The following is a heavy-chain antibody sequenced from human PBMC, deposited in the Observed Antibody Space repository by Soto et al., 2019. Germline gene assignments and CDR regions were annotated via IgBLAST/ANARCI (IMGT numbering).Heavy chain of an antibody. D-gene: IGHD3-3*01. CDR3: ARDPYYDFWSGSNWFDP. CDR2: INAGNGDT. V-gene: IGHV1-3*01. CDR1: GYTFTNYA. J-gene: IGHJ5*02. Sequence: ASVKVSCKASGYTFTNYAMHWVRQAPGQRREWMGWINAGNGDTKYSQNFQGRVTITRDTSASTAYMELSSLRSEDTAVYYCARDPYYDFWSGSNWFDPWGQGTLVTVSS.